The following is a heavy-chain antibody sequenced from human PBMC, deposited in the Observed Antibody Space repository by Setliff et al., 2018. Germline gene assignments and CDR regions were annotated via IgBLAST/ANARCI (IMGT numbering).Heavy chain of an antibody. D-gene: IGHD6-19*01. Sequence: GGSLRLSCAVSGFTFDDYGFSWVRQAPGKGLEWVSGINWNGGSIVYADSVKGRFTISRDSAENSLHLQMNSLRAEDTALYYCAREGIEVAGVLYFDYWGQGALVTVSS. CDR3: AREGIEVAGVLYFDY. CDR2: INWNGGSI. CDR1: GFTFDDYG. V-gene: IGHV3-20*04. J-gene: IGHJ4*02.